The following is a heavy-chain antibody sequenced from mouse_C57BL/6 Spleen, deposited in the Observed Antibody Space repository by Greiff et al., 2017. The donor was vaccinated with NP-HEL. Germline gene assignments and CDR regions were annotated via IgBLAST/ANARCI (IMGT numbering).Heavy chain of an antibody. D-gene: IGHD1-1*01. J-gene: IGHJ4*01. CDR1: GYTFTDYE. CDR3: TRTGSSTMDY. CDR2: IDPETGGT. V-gene: IGHV1-15*01. Sequence: VQLQQSGAELVRPGASVTLSCKASGYTFTDYEMHWVKQTPVHGLEWIGAIDPETGGTAYNQKFKGKAILTADKSSSTAYMELRSLTSEDSAVYYCTRTGSSTMDYWGQGTSVTVSS.